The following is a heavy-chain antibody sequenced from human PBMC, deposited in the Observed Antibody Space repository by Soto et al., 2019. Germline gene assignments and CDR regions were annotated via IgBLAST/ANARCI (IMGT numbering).Heavy chain of an antibody. CDR1: GFTFSNYG. D-gene: IGHD2-15*01. CDR2: INSAGGSI. J-gene: IGHJ3*01. Sequence: VQLVESGGGLVHPGGSLRLSCEASGFTFSNYGMHWVRHDPVMGLVWVSRINSAGGSIAYADSVKGRFTISRDNAETTLLLQIISLRDDSMEVCYRTGVHRCSECNGGASGAVNFWGQGPIGTVSS. CDR3: TGVHRCSECNGGASGAVNF. V-gene: IGHV3-74*01.